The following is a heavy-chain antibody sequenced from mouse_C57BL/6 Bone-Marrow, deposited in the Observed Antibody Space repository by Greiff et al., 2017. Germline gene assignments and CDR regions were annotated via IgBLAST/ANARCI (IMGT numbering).Heavy chain of an antibody. CDR3: TTFLITTVVAHWYFDV. CDR1: GFNIKDAY. J-gene: IGHJ1*03. D-gene: IGHD1-1*01. V-gene: IGHV14-4*01. Sequence: VQLKESGAELVRPGASVKLSCTASGFNIKDAYMHWVKQRPEQGLEWIGWIDPENGDTEYASKFQGKATITADTSSNTAYLQLSSLTSEDTAVYYCTTFLITTVVAHWYFDVWGTGTTVTVSS. CDR2: IDPENGDT.